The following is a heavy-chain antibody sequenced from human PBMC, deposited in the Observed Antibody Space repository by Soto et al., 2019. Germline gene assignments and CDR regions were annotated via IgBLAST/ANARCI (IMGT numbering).Heavy chain of an antibody. Sequence: GESLKISCKGSGYSFTTYCIGWVRQMRGKGLEWMGIIYPGDSDTRYSPSFQGQVTISADKSISTAYLQWSSLKASDTAMYYCARTFGRGYYYYGMDVWGQGTTVTVSS. CDR2: IYPGDSDT. CDR3: ARTFGRGYYYYGMDV. CDR1: GYSFTTYC. J-gene: IGHJ6*02. V-gene: IGHV5-51*01. D-gene: IGHD3-10*01.